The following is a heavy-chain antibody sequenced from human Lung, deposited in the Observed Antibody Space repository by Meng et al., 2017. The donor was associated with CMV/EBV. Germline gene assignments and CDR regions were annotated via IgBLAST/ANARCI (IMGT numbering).Heavy chain of an antibody. Sequence: SXTXSLXXTVSGGSVSSGLYYWTWLRQPPGKGLEWIGYISYIGITNYNASLKSRVTISVDTSKNQFSLKLSSVTAADSAVYYCARDILEHNAFDMWCQGTMVTVSS. D-gene: IGHD1-1*01. CDR2: ISYIGIT. V-gene: IGHV4-61*01. CDR1: GGSVSSGLYY. J-gene: IGHJ3*02. CDR3: ARDILEHNAFDM.